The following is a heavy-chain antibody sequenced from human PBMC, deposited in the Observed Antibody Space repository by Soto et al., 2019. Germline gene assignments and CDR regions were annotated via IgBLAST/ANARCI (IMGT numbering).Heavy chain of an antibody. CDR2: ISNSGHIT. V-gene: IGHV3-23*01. Sequence: TGGSLRLSCAASGFTFSTYALNWVRRAQGKGLEWISVISNSGHITFYADSVKGRFTMSRDNPKNTRYLQMRNLSAQDTAAHYWSEGSPTFLNWFGPGGRGALVTVAS. J-gene: IGHJ5*02. CDR3: SEGSPTFLNWFGP. CDR1: GFTFSTYA.